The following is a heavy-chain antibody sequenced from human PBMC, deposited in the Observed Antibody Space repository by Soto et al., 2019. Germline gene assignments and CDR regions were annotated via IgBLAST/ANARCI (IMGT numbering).Heavy chain of an antibody. D-gene: IGHD6-13*01. CDR1: GGTFSSYT. Sequence: QVQLVQSGAEVKKPGSSVKVSCKASGGTFSSYTISWVRQAPGQGLEWMGRIIPILGIANYAQKFQGRVTITADKSTSTAYMELSSLRSEDTVVYYCARSIAAATKGPLDAFDIWGQGTMVTVSS. J-gene: IGHJ3*02. CDR3: ARSIAAATKGPLDAFDI. CDR2: IIPILGIA. V-gene: IGHV1-69*02.